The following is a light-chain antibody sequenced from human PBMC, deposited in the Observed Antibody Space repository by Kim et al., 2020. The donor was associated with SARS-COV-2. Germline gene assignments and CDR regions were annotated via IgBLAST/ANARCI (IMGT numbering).Light chain of an antibody. V-gene: IGKV3-15*01. CDR2: GAS. Sequence: EIVMTQSPVTLSVSPGERATLSCRASQSVSSNLAWYQQKPGQAPRLLIYGASTRATGIPARFSGSGSGTEFTLSISSLQSEDFAVYYCQKYDRWPWTFGQGTEVDIK. CDR1: QSVSSN. J-gene: IGKJ1*01. CDR3: QKYDRWPWT.